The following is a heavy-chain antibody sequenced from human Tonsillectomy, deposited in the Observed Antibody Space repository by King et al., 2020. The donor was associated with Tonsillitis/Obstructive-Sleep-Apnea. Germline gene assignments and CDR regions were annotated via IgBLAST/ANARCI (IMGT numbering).Heavy chain of an antibody. CDR1: GYTFTSYG. Sequence: VQLVQSGAEVKKPGASVKVSCKASGYTFTSYGISWVRQAPGQGLEWMGWISAYNGNTNYAQKLQGRVTMTTDTSTSTAYMELRSLRSDDTAVYYCARFSGTVVVPAGDWYFDLWGRGTLVTVSS. J-gene: IGHJ2*01. D-gene: IGHD2-2*01. CDR3: ARFSGTVVVPAGDWYFDL. V-gene: IGHV1-18*01. CDR2: ISAYNGNT.